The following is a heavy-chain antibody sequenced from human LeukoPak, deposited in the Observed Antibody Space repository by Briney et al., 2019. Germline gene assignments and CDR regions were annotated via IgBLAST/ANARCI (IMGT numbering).Heavy chain of an antibody. J-gene: IGHJ2*01. CDR1: GGSISSSGYN. Sequence: SETLSLTCTVSGGSISSSGYNWSWIRQPPGKGLEWIGYIYYSGSTNYNPSLKSRVTISVDTSKNQFSLKLSSVTAADTAVYYCARSPYTWYFDLWGRGTLVTVSS. CDR3: ARSPYTWYFDL. D-gene: IGHD2-2*02. V-gene: IGHV4-61*05. CDR2: IYYSGST.